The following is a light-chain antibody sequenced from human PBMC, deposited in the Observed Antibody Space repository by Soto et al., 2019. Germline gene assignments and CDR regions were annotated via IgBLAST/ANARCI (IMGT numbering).Light chain of an antibody. Sequence: QSVLTQPPSVSLAPGQRVTISCTGSSSNIGAGYDVHWYQQLPVTAPKLLIYGNSNRPSGVPDRFSGSKSGTSASLAITGLQAEDEADYYCQSYDSSLSGWVFGGGTKLTVL. CDR1: SSNIGAGYD. CDR2: GNS. V-gene: IGLV1-40*01. J-gene: IGLJ3*02. CDR3: QSYDSSLSGWV.